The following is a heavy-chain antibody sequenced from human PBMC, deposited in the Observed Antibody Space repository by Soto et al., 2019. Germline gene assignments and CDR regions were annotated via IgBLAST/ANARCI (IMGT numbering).Heavy chain of an antibody. V-gene: IGHV1-46*01. Sequence: ASVKVSCKASGYTFTSYYMHWVRQAPGQGLEWMGIINPSGGSTSYAQKFQGRVTMTRDTSTSTVYMELSSLRSEDTAVYYCARTPGRLRFLEWAYGMDVWGRGTTVTVSS. CDR2: INPSGGST. CDR1: GYTFTSYY. D-gene: IGHD3-3*01. CDR3: ARTPGRLRFLEWAYGMDV. J-gene: IGHJ6*02.